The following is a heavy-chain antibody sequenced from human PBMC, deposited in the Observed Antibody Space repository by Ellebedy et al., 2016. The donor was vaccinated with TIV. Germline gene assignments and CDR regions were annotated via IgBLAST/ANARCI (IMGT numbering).Heavy chain of an antibody. CDR3: ARLWPSPSRNRPAAYFDY. CDR1: SGSISSSDYY. CDR2: IHYNGNT. V-gene: IGHV4-39*01. Sequence: SETLSLTXSVSSGSISSSDYYWGWIRQPPGKGLEWIANIHYNGNTYFNPSLKSRVTISVDTSKDQFSLKLSSVTAADTAVYYCARLWPSPSRNRPAAYFDYWGQGTLVTVSS. J-gene: IGHJ4*02. D-gene: IGHD2-2*01.